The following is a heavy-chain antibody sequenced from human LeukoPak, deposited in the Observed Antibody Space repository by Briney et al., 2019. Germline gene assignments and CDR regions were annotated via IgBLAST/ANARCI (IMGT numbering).Heavy chain of an antibody. CDR2: ISGNSVTI. CDR1: GSTFSTYP. V-gene: IGHV3-23*01. D-gene: IGHD1-26*01. J-gene: IGHJ4*02. CDR3: AKILSGTYSFDL. Sequence: GGSLRLSCTASGSTFSTYPMTWVRQAPGQGLEWVSAISGNSVTIYYADSVKGRFTISRDNSKNTLYLQMYSLRAEDAAVYYCAKILSGTYSFDLWGQGTLVTVSS.